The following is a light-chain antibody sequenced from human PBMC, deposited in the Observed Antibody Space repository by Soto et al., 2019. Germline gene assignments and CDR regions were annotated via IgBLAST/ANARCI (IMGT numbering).Light chain of an antibody. Sequence: EIVMTQSPAALSVSPGERATLSCRASQSVPSTLAWYQQKPGQAPRLLIHDASTRATGIPARFSGSGSGTEFTLTISSLQSEDFAVYYCQQYHNWPRTFGQRTKVDI. V-gene: IGKV3-15*01. CDR2: DAS. CDR3: QQYHNWPRT. J-gene: IGKJ1*01. CDR1: QSVPST.